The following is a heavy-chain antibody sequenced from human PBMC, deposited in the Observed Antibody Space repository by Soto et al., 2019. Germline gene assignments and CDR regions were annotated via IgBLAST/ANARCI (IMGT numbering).Heavy chain of an antibody. CDR1: GFTFSSYG. J-gene: IGHJ4*02. D-gene: IGHD3-16*02. V-gene: IGHV3-33*06. CDR3: AKESSGPPGFDY. CDR2: IWYDGSNK. Sequence: GGSLRLSCAASGFTFSSYGMHWVRQAPGKGLEWVAVIWYDGSNKYYADSVKGRFTISRDNSKNTLYLQMNSLRAEDTAVYYCAKESSGPPGFDYWGQGTLVTVSS.